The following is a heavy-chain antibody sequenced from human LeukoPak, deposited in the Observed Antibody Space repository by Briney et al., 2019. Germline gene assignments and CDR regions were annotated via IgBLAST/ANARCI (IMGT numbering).Heavy chain of an antibody. J-gene: IGHJ4*02. CDR3: ATSGYSSSWYYFDY. D-gene: IGHD6-13*01. CDR2: IYSGGST. CDR1: GFTVSSNY. V-gene: IGHV3-53*01. Sequence: GGSLRLSCAASGFTVSSNYMSWVRQAPGKGLEWVSVIYSGGSTYYADSVKGRFTISRDNSKNTLYLQMDSLKAEDTAVYYCATSGYSSSWYYFDYWGQGTLVTVPS.